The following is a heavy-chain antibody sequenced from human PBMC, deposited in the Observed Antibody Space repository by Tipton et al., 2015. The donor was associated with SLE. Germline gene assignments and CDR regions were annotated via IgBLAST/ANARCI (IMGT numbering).Heavy chain of an antibody. V-gene: IGHV4-61*09. J-gene: IGHJ4*02. CDR1: GASISVNNSY. D-gene: IGHD3-10*01. Sequence: LRLSCTVSGASISVNNSYWAWVRQPAGQALECIGHISTGGRTNYNPSLMSRVTISVDTSKNQFSLRLSAVTAADTAVYYCARMDSYGLGSKGVRFDYWGQGHLVSVSS. CDR2: ISTGGRT. CDR3: ARMDSYGLGSKGVRFDY.